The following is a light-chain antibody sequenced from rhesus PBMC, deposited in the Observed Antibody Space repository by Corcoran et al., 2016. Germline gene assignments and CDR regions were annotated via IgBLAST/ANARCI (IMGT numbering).Light chain of an antibody. CDR2: GAS. V-gene: IGKV3-24*04. J-gene: IGKJ2*01. CDR3: LQSSNWPYS. Sequence: EIVMTQSPATLALSPGERATLSCRASQSVSSYLAWYQQTPGQAPRLLIYGASSRATGIPDRFSGSGSGIECTLTISSREPEDVGVYVCLQSSNWPYSFGQGTKVEIK. CDR1: QSVSSY.